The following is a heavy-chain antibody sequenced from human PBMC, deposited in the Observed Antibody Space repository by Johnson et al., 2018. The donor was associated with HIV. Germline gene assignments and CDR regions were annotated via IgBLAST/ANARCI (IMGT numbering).Heavy chain of an antibody. CDR1: GFTVSSNY. V-gene: IGHV3-30*02. D-gene: IGHD6-6*01. Sequence: QVQLVESGGGLIQPGGSLRLSCAASGFTVSSNYMHWVRQAPGKGLEWVAFIRYDGSNKYYVDSVKGRFTISRDNSKNTLYLQMNSLRAEDTAVYSCARGRSSSSTAAFDIWGQGTMVTVSS. CDR3: ARGRSSSSTAAFDI. J-gene: IGHJ3*02. CDR2: IRYDGSNK.